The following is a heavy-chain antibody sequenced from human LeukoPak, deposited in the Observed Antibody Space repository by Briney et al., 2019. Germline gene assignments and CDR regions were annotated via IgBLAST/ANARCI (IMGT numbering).Heavy chain of an antibody. Sequence: PSETLSLTCIVSGDSISSSSYYWGWIRQPPGKGLEWIGSIYYSGSTYYNPSLKSRVTISVDTSKNQFSLKLSSVTAADTAVYYCARGSGSSWYLVDYWGQGTLVTVSS. CDR3: ARGSGSSWYLVDY. CDR2: IYYSGST. D-gene: IGHD6-13*01. V-gene: IGHV4-39*07. CDR1: GDSISSSSYY. J-gene: IGHJ4*02.